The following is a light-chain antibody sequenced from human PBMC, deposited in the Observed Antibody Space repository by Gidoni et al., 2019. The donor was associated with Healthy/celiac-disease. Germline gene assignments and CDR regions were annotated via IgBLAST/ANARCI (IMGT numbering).Light chain of an antibody. Sequence: QSPLPQPPSASGSPGPPVTISCTGTSSDVGGYNYVPWYQQHPGKAPKLMIYEVSKRPSGVPDRFSGSKSGNTASLTVSGLQAEDEADYYCSSYAGSNIVVFGGGTKLTVL. V-gene: IGLV2-8*01. J-gene: IGLJ2*01. CDR2: EVS. CDR3: SSYAGSNIVV. CDR1: SSDVGGYNY.